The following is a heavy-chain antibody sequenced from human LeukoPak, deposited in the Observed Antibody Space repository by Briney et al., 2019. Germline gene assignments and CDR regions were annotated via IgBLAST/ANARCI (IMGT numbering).Heavy chain of an antibody. Sequence: GGSLRLSCAASGFTFSSYSMNWVRQAPGKGLEWVSHITASGTAMFYADSEKGRFTISRDNAKNSLYLQMNSLRDEDTAVYYCASSGSYRFDYWGQGTLVTVSS. CDR3: ASSGSYRFDY. CDR2: ITASGTAM. D-gene: IGHD1-26*01. V-gene: IGHV3-48*02. CDR1: GFTFSSYS. J-gene: IGHJ4*02.